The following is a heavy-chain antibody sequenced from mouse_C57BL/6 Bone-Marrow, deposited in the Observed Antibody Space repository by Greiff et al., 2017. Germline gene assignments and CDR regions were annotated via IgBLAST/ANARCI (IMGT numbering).Heavy chain of an antibody. CDR1: GYTFTDYY. Sequence: EVQLQQSGPELVKPGASVKISCKASGYTFTDYYMNWVKQSHGKSLEWIGDINPNNGGTSYNQKFKGKATLTVDKSSSTAYMELRSLTSEDSAVYYCASATVVAIYWYFDVWGTGTTVTVSS. CDR3: ASATVVAIYWYFDV. V-gene: IGHV1-26*01. J-gene: IGHJ1*03. CDR2: INPNNGGT. D-gene: IGHD1-1*01.